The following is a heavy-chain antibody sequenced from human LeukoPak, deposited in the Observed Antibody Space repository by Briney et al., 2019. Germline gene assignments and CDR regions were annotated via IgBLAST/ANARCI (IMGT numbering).Heavy chain of an antibody. CDR1: GFTFSRYW. CDR2: IKENESEK. CDR3: ASRIIGTTDIDY. Sequence: GGSLRLSCAASGFTFSRYWISWVRQPPGKGLEWVANIKENESEKHYVESVKGRFTISRDNAKNSLYLQMTSLRAEDTAVYYCASRIIGTTDIDYWGQGTLVTVSS. D-gene: IGHD1-14*01. J-gene: IGHJ4*02. V-gene: IGHV3-7*05.